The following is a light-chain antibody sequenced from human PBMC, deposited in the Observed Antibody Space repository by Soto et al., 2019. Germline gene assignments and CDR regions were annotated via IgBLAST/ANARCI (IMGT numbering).Light chain of an antibody. V-gene: IGKV1-5*03. J-gene: IGKJ4*01. CDR3: QQYNSSPLT. CDR2: KAS. Sequence: DIQMTQSPSTLSASVGDRVTITCRASQSISSWLAWYQQKPGKAPKLLIYKASSSESGVPSRFSGSGFGTVFTLTVSSLQPDDFATYYCQQYNSSPLTFGGGTKVEIK. CDR1: QSISSW.